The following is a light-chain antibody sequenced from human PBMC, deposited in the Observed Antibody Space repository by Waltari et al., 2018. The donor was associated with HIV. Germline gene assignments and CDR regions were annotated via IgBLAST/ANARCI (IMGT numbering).Light chain of an antibody. CDR1: SSDVGGYNY. CDR3: SSYVSTSSLGL. V-gene: IGLV2-14*01. CDR2: EVT. J-gene: IGLJ2*01. Sequence: QAALTQPASVSGSPGQSITISCTGTSSDVGGYNYVSWYQQRPGTGPTLISYEVTHRPSGVSDRFSGSKSGNTASLTIAGLQTEDEADYYCSSYVSTSSLGLFGGGTKLTVL.